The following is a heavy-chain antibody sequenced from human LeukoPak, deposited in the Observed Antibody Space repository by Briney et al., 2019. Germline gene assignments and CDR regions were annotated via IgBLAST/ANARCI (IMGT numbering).Heavy chain of an antibody. D-gene: IGHD4-11*01. V-gene: IGHV1-18*01. J-gene: IGHJ4*02. CDR2: ISANNGDT. CDR3: ARDWPTVIADY. CDR1: GYTFTSHG. Sequence: ASVKVSCKASGYTFTSHGISWVRQAPGQGLEWMGWISANNGDTKYAQRMQDRLTMTTDTSTSTAYMDLRSLSSDDTAIYYCARDWPTVIADYWGQGTLVTVSS.